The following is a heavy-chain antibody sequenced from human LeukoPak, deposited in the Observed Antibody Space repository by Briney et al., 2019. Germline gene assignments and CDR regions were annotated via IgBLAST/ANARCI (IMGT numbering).Heavy chain of an antibody. CDR2: IWYDGSNK. CDR1: GFTFSTYG. V-gene: IGHV3-33*01. CDR3: ARPISVTTNSYFDC. J-gene: IGHJ4*02. Sequence: PGRSLRLSCAASGFTFSTYGMHWVRQAPGKGLEWVAVIWYDGSNKYYADSVKGRFTISRDNSKNTLYLQMTSLRAEDTAVYYCARPISVTTNSYFDCWGQGTLVTVSS. D-gene: IGHD4-17*01.